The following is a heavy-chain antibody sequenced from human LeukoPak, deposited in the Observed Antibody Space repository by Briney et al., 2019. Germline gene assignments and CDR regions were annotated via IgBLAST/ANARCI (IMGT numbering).Heavy chain of an antibody. CDR3: AALLPDY. CDR1: GFTFSSYG. Sequence: GGSLRLSCAASGFTFSSYGMHWVRQAPGKGLEWVTFIRYDESNKYYADSVKGRFTISRDNAKNSLYLQINSLRVEDTAVYYCAALLPDYWGQGTLVTVSS. V-gene: IGHV3-30*02. CDR2: IRYDESNK. J-gene: IGHJ4*02.